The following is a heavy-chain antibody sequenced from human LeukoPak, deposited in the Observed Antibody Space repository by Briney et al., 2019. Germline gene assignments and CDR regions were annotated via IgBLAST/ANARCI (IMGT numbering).Heavy chain of an antibody. J-gene: IGHJ3*02. D-gene: IGHD5/OR15-5a*01. CDR1: GDSLSPYY. V-gene: IGHV4-4*07. CDR3: ARDRTKIMPGGLRPKGGAFNT. Sequence: SETLSLTCTVSGDSLSPYYWSWVRQPAGRGRGWMGRIFVIGATNYNPPLPSRATLPVATSTRKFSFRLSSVTAADTTVYYCARDRTKIMPGGLRPKGGAFNTWGQGT. CDR2: IFVIGAT.